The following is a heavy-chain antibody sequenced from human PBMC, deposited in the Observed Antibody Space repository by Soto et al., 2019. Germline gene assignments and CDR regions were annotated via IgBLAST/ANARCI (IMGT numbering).Heavy chain of an antibody. CDR3: AKDKGGTTYYVDS. D-gene: IGHD6-25*01. V-gene: IGHV3-9*01. J-gene: IGHJ4*02. CDR2: INWNSDKV. CDR1: GFNLGNYA. Sequence: EVQLVESGGGLVQPCRSLRLSCEVSGFNLGNYAMHWVRQAPGKGLEWVAGINWNSDKVGYAGSVKGRFTMSRDNAKSVVYLQINGLTTEDTGRYYCAKDKGGTTYYVDSWGQGRLVTVSS.